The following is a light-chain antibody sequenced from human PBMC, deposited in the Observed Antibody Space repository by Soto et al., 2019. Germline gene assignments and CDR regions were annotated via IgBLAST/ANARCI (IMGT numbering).Light chain of an antibody. J-gene: IGKJ4*01. V-gene: IGKV4-1*01. CDR3: QQYYSSPLT. CDR2: WAS. CDR1: QSVLYSSNNKNY. Sequence: DSSIARRAGKLGRSLGERATINCKSSQSVLYSSNNKNYLVWYQQKPGQPPKLLIYWASTRESGVPDRFSGSGSGTDFTLTISCLQAEDVAVYYCQQYYSSPLTFAGGTKVDI.